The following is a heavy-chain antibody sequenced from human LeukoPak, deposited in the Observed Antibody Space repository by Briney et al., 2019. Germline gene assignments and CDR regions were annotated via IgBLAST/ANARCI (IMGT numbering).Heavy chain of an antibody. CDR2: ISSSSSSI. CDR3: ARGYYEGAFDQ. V-gene: IGHV3-21*01. J-gene: IGHJ4*02. D-gene: IGHD3-22*01. Sequence: GGSLRLSCAASGFTFSSYGMSWVRQAPGKGLEWVSSISSSSSSIYYADSVKGRFTISRDNAKNSLYLQMNSLRVEDTAVYYCARGYYEGAFDQWGQGTLVTVSS. CDR1: GFTFSSYG.